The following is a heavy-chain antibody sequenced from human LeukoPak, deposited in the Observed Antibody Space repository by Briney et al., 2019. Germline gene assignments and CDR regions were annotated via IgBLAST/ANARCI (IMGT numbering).Heavy chain of an antibody. CDR3: ASWYSSSWVMDAFDI. D-gene: IGHD6-13*01. Sequence: ASVKVSCKASGYTFTSYDINWVRQATGQGLKWMGWMNPNSGNTGYAQKFQGRVTMTRNTSISTAYMELSSLRSEDTAVYYCASWYSSSWVMDAFDIWGQGTMVTVSS. CDR2: MNPNSGNT. CDR1: GYTFTSYD. J-gene: IGHJ3*02. V-gene: IGHV1-8*01.